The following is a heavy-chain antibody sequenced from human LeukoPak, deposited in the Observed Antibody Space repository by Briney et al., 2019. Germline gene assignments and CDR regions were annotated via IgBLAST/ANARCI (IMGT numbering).Heavy chain of an antibody. CDR2: IYHSGST. V-gene: IGHV4-38-2*02. D-gene: IGHD3-22*01. Sequence: PSETLSLTCTVSGYSISSGYYWGWIRQPPGKGLEWIGSIYHSGSTNYNPSLKSRVTISVDTSKNQFSLKLSSVTAADTAVYYCARAREIDYYDSSGYFDYWGQGTLVTVSS. CDR3: ARAREIDYYDSSGYFDY. CDR1: GYSISSGYY. J-gene: IGHJ4*02.